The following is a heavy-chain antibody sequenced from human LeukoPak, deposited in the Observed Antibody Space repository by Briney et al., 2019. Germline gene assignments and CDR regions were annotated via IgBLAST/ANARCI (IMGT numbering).Heavy chain of an antibody. V-gene: IGHV3-15*04. CDR1: GLTFSNVY. J-gene: IGHJ4*02. Sequence: PGGSLRLSCAASGLTFSNVYMNWVRQAPGKGLEWVGRIASKTDGGTTDYAAPVKGRFTISRDDSKNTLFLQMNSLKTEDTAVYYCTTGIRGDCGQGTLVTVSS. CDR3: TTGIRGD. CDR2: IASKTDGGTT.